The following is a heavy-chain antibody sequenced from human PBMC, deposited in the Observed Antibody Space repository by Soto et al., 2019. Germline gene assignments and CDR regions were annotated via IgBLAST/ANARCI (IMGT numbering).Heavy chain of an antibody. V-gene: IGHV4-34*01. CDR3: ARGNQYYYGSGSYYNNWFDP. CDR2: INHSGST. Sequence: KTSETLSLTCAFDCGAFIGYYWSWIRQPPGKGLEWIGEINHSGSTNYNPSLKSRVTISVDTSKNQFSLKLSSVTAADTAVYYCARGNQYYYGSGSYYNNWFDPWGQGTLVTVSS. CDR1: CGAFIGYY. J-gene: IGHJ5*02. D-gene: IGHD3-10*01.